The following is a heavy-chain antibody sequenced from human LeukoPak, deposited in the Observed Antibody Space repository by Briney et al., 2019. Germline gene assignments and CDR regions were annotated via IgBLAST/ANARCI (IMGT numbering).Heavy chain of an antibody. D-gene: IGHD3-10*01. V-gene: IGHV3-9*01. CDR1: GFTLHDHA. CDR3: AGGSGSYPEY. CDR2: IDWNSGRI. Sequence: GGSLRLSCVGSGFTLHDHAMHWVRQAPGKGLEWVSGIDWNSGRIGYADSVKGRFTISRDNAKNTLYLQMNSLRAEDTAVYYCAGGSGSYPEYWGQGTLVTLSS. J-gene: IGHJ4*02.